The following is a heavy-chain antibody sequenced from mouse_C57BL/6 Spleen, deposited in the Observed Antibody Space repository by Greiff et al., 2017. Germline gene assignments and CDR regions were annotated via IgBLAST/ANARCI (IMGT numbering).Heavy chain of an antibody. CDR1: GFTFSSYG. D-gene: IGHD1-1*01. V-gene: IGHV5-6*02. Sequence: EVMLVESGGDLVKPGGSLKLSCAASGFTFSSYGMSWVRQTPDKRLEWVATISSGGSYTYYPDSVKGRFPISRDNAKNTLYLQMSSLKSEDTAMYYCARRTYYYGSSFDYWGQGTTLTVSS. CDR2: ISSGGSYT. J-gene: IGHJ2*01. CDR3: ARRTYYYGSSFDY.